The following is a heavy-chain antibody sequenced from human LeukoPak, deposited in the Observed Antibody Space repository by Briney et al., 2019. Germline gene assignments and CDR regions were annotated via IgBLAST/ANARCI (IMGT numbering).Heavy chain of an antibody. CDR1: GFTSSSYG. CDR2: IWYDGSNK. Sequence: GGSLRLSCAASGFTSSSYGMHWVRQAPGKGLEWVAIIWYDGSNKYYADSVKGRFTISRDNSKNTLYLQMNSLRADDTAVYYCARVGQGGYNSDYWGQGTLVTVSS. D-gene: IGHD5-24*01. J-gene: IGHJ4*02. CDR3: ARVGQGGYNSDY. V-gene: IGHV3-33*01.